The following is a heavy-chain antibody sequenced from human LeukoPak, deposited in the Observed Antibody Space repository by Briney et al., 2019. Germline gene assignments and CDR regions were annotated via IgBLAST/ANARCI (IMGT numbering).Heavy chain of an antibody. CDR2: INPNSGGT. J-gene: IGHJ4*02. D-gene: IGHD5-18*01. CDR3: ARAVAVDTAMVN. V-gene: IGHV1-2*02. Sequence: GASVKVSCKASGYTFTGYYMHWVRQAPGQGLEWMGWINPNSGGTNYAQKFQGRVTMTRDTSISIAYMELSRLRSDDAAVYYCARAVAVDTAMVNWGQGTLVTVAS. CDR1: GYTFTGYY.